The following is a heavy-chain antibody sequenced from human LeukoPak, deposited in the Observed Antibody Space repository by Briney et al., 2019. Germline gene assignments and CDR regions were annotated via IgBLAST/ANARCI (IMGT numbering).Heavy chain of an antibody. V-gene: IGHV4-34*01. CDR1: GGSLSGYY. Sequence: PSETLSLTCAVYGGSLSGYYWSWIRQSPGKGLEWIAEINHSGSTNYNPSLKSRVTISVDTSKKQVSLKLNSVAAADTAVYYCARAGYSGYGAFGYWGQGTLVTVSS. J-gene: IGHJ4*02. D-gene: IGHD5-12*01. CDR3: ARAGYSGYGAFGY. CDR2: INHSGST.